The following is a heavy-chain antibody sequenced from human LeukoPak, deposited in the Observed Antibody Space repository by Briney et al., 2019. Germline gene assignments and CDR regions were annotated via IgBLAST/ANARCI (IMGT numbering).Heavy chain of an antibody. CDR2: INPSGST. Sequence: SETLSLTWAVYGGSFSGYYWTWIRQTPAKGLEWIGEINPSGSTSYNPSLKSRVTISVDTSKNQFSLKLSSVTAADPAVYYCARGRQDVTMIVVVMTAVSYYLDVWGKGTTVTVS. V-gene: IGHV4-34*01. J-gene: IGHJ6*03. D-gene: IGHD3-22*01. CDR3: ARGRQDVTMIVVVMTAVSYYLDV. CDR1: GGSFSGYY.